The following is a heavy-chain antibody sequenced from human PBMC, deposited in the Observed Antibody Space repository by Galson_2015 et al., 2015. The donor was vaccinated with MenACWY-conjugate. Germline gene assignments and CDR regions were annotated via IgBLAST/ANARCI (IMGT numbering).Heavy chain of an antibody. D-gene: IGHD2-21*01. J-gene: IGHJ4*02. Sequence: SLRLSCAGSGITLSNYWMNWVRQAPGKGLEWVSSISSSGSFTYGADSLKGRFTISRDNAKNSLYLQMNSLTDEDTAVYYCARTVVASRSDLGGFDYWGQGTLVTVSS. V-gene: IGHV3-21*01. CDR2: ISSSGSFT. CDR1: GITLSNYW. CDR3: ARTVVASRSDLGGFDY.